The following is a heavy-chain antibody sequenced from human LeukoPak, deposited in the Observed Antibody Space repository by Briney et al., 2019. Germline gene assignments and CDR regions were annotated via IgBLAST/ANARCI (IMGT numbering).Heavy chain of an antibody. CDR1: GYTFTSYG. V-gene: IGHV1-18*01. Sequence: ASVKVSCKASGYTFTSYGISWVRQAPGQGLEWMGWISAYNGNTNYTQKLQGGVTMTTDTSTSTAYMELRSLRSDDTAVYYCARDYCSSTSCQNWFDPWGQGTLVTVSS. J-gene: IGHJ5*02. D-gene: IGHD2-2*01. CDR3: ARDYCSSTSCQNWFDP. CDR2: ISAYNGNT.